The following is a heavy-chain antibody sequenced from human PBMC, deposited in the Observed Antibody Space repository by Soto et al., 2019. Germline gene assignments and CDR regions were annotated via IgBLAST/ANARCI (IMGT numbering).Heavy chain of an antibody. CDR2: INPSGGST. J-gene: IGHJ4*02. CDR3: ARGGYYGSGSYSAWAY. V-gene: IGHV1-46*01. CDR1: GYTFTSYY. Sequence: QVQLVQSGAEVKKPGASVKVSCKASGYTFTSYYMHWVRQAPGQGLEWMGIINPSGGSTSYAQKYHGRVTMPSHTSTSTVYMELSSLRSEDTAVYYGARGGYYGSGSYSAWAYWGQGTLVTVSS. D-gene: IGHD3-10*01.